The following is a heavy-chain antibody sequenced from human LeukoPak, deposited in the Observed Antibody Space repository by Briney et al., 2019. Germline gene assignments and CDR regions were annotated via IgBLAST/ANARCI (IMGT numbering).Heavy chain of an antibody. Sequence: SETLSLTCAVYGGSFSGYYWSWIRQPPGKGLEWIGEVNHSGSTNYNPSLKSRVTIPVDTSKNQLSLKLSSVTAADTAVYYCARKGGYCSSTSCLNWFDPWGQGTLVTVSS. J-gene: IGHJ5*02. CDR1: GGSFSGYY. CDR3: ARKGGYCSSTSCLNWFDP. CDR2: VNHSGST. V-gene: IGHV4-34*01. D-gene: IGHD2-2*01.